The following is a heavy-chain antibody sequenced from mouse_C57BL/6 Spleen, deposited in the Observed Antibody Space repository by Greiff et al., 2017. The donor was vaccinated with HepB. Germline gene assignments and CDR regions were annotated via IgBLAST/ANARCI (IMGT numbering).Heavy chain of an antibody. Sequence: QVQLQQSGAELVRPGASVTLSCKASGYTFTDYEMHWVKQTPVHGLEWIGAIDPETGGTAYNQKFKGKAILTADKSSSTAYMELRSLTSEDSAVYYCTSGNYLAYWGQGTLVTVSA. CDR1: GYTFTDYE. J-gene: IGHJ3*01. CDR3: TSGNYLAY. D-gene: IGHD2-1*01. CDR2: IDPETGGT. V-gene: IGHV1-15*01.